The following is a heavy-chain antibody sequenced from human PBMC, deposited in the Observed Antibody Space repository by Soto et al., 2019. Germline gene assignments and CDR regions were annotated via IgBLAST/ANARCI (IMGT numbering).Heavy chain of an antibody. CDR2: IKSKTDGGTT. D-gene: IGHD4-17*01. J-gene: IGHJ3*02. CDR1: GFTFSNAW. V-gene: IGHV3-15*01. Sequence: GGSLRLSCAASGFTFSNAWMSWVRQAPGKGLEWVGRIKSKTDGGTTDYAAPVKGRFTISRDDSKNTLYLQMNSLKTEDTAVYYCTTDAYASTTVVTPNAFDIWGQGTMVTVSS. CDR3: TTDAYASTTVVTPNAFDI.